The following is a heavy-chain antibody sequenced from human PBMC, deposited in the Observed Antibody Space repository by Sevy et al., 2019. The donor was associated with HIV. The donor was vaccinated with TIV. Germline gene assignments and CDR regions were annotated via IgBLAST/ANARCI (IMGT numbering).Heavy chain of an antibody. CDR3: ARGLGYCSSTSCRIYYYYGMDV. D-gene: IGHD2-2*01. CDR2: IYYSGST. J-gene: IGHJ6*02. V-gene: IGHV4-59*01. Sequence: SETLSLTCTVSGGSISSYYWSWIRQPPGKGLEWIGYIYYSGSTNYNPSLKSRVTISVDTSKNQFSLKLSSVTAADTAVYYCARGLGYCSSTSCRIYYYYGMDVSGQGTPVTVSS. CDR1: GGSISSYY.